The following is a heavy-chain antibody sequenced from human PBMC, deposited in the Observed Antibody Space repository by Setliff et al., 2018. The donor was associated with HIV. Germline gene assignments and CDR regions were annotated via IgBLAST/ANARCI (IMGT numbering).Heavy chain of an antibody. V-gene: IGHV3-66*02. CDR1: GFTFSSYS. D-gene: IGHD2-15*01. J-gene: IGHJ4*02. Sequence: PGGSLRLSCAASGFTFSSYSMNWVRQAPGKGLEWVSTIYSDGSTYHADSVKGRFTLSRDNSKNTLYLQMDSLRPEDTAVYYCARDLRSSHGSPNYFDYWGRGALVTVSS. CDR2: IYSDGST. CDR3: ARDLRSSHGSPNYFDY.